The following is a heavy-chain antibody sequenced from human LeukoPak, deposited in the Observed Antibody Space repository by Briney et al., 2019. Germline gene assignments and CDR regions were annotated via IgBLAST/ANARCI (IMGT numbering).Heavy chain of an antibody. J-gene: IGHJ4*02. CDR1: GGTFSSYA. D-gene: IGHD3-9*01. CDR2: IIPIFGTA. V-gene: IGHV1-69*05. CDR3: AGRSVDYDILTGYSFDY. Sequence: ASVKVSCKASGGTFSSYAISWVRQAPGQGLEWMGRIIPIFGTANYAQKFQGRVTITTDEYTSTAYMELSSVRSEDTAVYYCAGRSVDYDILTGYSFDYWGQGTLVTVSS.